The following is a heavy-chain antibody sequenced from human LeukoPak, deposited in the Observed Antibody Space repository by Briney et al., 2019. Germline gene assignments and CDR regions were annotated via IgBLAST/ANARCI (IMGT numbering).Heavy chain of an antibody. V-gene: IGHV3-21*01. Sequence: GGSLRLSCAASGVTFGSYSMNWVRQAPGKGLEWVSSISSSSSYIYYADSVKGRFTISRDNAKNSLYLQMNSLRAEDTAVYYCARDASYSSGSAFDIWGQGTMVTVSS. CDR3: ARDASYSSGSAFDI. CDR1: GVTFGSYS. J-gene: IGHJ3*02. D-gene: IGHD6-19*01. CDR2: ISSSSSYI.